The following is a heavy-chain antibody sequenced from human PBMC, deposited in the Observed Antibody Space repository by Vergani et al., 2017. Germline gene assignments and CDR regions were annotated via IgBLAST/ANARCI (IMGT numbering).Heavy chain of an antibody. Sequence: EVQLLESGGDLVQPGGSLRLSCAASGFSFTTYAMSWVRQAPGKGLEWVSTINTNGYYTPSGDSVKGRFTISRDNSKSTLYLQMNSLKADDTAIYYCAKGGWNYLFDSWGQGTLVIVS. D-gene: IGHD3-10*01. CDR1: GFSFTTYA. V-gene: IGHV3-23*01. J-gene: IGHJ5*01. CDR3: AKGGWNYLFDS. CDR2: INTNGYYT.